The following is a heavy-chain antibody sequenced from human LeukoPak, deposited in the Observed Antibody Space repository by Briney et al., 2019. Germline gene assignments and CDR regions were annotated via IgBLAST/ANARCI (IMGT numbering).Heavy chain of an antibody. J-gene: IGHJ4*02. CDR3: ARGLYSSSQLDS. CDR2: MNPNSGNT. Sequence: ASVKVACKASGYTFTSYDINWVRQATGQGLEWMGWMNPNSGNTGYAQRFQGRVAMTWNTSISTAYMDLSSLRSEDSAVYYCARGLYSSSQLDSWGRGTLVTVSS. V-gene: IGHV1-8*01. CDR1: GYTFTSYD. D-gene: IGHD6-6*01.